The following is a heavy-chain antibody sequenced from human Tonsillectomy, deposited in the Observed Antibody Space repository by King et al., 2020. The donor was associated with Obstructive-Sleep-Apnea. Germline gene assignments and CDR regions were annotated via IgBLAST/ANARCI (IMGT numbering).Heavy chain of an antibody. CDR3: ARTPDGYLDY. V-gene: IGHV4-4*02. D-gene: IGHD1-14*01. J-gene: IGHJ4*02. CDR1: VGSISSNNW. Sequence: QVQLQESGPGLVKPSGTLSLTCVVSVGSISSNNWWGCVRQPPGKGLEWIVEISHSVSTNNHPSLKSRGTISVDKSKNQFSLKLSSVTAADTAVYYCARTPDGYLDYWGQGTLVTVSS. CDR2: ISHSVST.